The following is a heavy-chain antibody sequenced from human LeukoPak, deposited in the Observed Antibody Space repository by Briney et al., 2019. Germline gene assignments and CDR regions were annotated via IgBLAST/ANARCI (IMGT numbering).Heavy chain of an antibody. V-gene: IGHV3-23*01. CDR2: ISGSGGST. D-gene: IGHD3-10*01. CDR1: GFTFRDYG. J-gene: IGHJ4*02. Sequence: PGGSLRLSCAASGFTFRDYGMSWVRQAPGKGLEWVSGISGSGGSTYYADSVKGRFTISRDNSKNTLYLQMNSLRAEDTAVYYCAKDINYYGSGNYYLYQFDYWGQGTLVTVSS. CDR3: AKDINYYGSGNYYLYQFDY.